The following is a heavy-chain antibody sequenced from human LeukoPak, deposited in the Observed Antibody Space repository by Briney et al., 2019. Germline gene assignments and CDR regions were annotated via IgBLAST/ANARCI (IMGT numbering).Heavy chain of an antibody. V-gene: IGHV4-34*01. CDR2: INHSGST. CDR1: GGSFSGYY. Sequence: SETLPLTCAVYGGSFSGYYWNWIRQPPGKGLEWIGEINHSGSTNYNPSLKSRVTISVDTSKNQFSLKLSSVTAADTAVYYCARGRITMIRGAPLWFDPWGQGTLVTVSS. J-gene: IGHJ5*02. CDR3: ARGRITMIRGAPLWFDP. D-gene: IGHD3-10*01.